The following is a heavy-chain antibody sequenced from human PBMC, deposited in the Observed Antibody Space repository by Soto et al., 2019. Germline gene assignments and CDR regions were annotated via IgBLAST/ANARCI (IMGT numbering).Heavy chain of an antibody. CDR3: ARDHPLYDSSGMFDY. V-gene: IGHV3-21*01. CDR2: ISSSSSYI. Sequence: GGSLRLSCAASGFTFSSYSMNWVRQAPGKGLEWVSSISSSSSYIYYADSVKGRFTISRDNAKNSLYLQMNSLRAEDTAVYYCARDHPLYDSSGMFDYWGQGTLVTVSS. J-gene: IGHJ4*02. CDR1: GFTFSSYS. D-gene: IGHD3-22*01.